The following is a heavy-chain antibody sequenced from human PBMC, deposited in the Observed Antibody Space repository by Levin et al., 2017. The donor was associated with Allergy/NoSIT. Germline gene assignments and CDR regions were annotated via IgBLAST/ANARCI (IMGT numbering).Heavy chain of an antibody. Sequence: PSQTLSLTCAVSGGSISSSNWWSWVRQPPGKGLEWIGEIYHSGSTNYNPSLKSRVTISVDKSKNQFSLKLSSVTAADTAVYYCARVYYYGSGSWLTFDYWGQGTLVTVSS. J-gene: IGHJ4*02. CDR2: IYHSGST. V-gene: IGHV4-4*02. D-gene: IGHD3-10*01. CDR1: GGSISSSNW. CDR3: ARVYYYGSGSWLTFDY.